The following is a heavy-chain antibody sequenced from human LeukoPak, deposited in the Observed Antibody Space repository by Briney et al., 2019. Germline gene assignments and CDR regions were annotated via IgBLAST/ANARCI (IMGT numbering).Heavy chain of an antibody. J-gene: IGHJ6*02. CDR1: GYSFSVYS. CDR2: INPNTGAS. CDR3: ARDHQVKDV. V-gene: IGHV1-2*02. Sequence: ASVNVSCKASGYSFSVYSIHWLRQAPGQGLEWMGWINPNTGASNFAQKFQGRATMTRDMSISTAYMELSRLKSDDTAVYYCARDHQVKDVWGQGTTVTVSS.